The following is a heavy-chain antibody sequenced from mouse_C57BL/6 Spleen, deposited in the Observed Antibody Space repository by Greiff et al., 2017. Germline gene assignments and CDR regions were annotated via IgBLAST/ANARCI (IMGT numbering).Heavy chain of an antibody. D-gene: IGHD2-3*01. CDR1: GYTFTSYW. CDR2: IDPSDSDT. V-gene: IGHV1-52*01. Sequence: QVHVKQPGAELVRPGSSVKLSCTASGYTFTSYWMHWVKQSPIQGLEWIGNIDPSDSDTHYNQKFKDKATLTVDKSSSTAYMQLSSLTSEDSAVYYCARLDGYYAYWGQGTLVTVSA. J-gene: IGHJ3*01. CDR3: ARLDGYYAY.